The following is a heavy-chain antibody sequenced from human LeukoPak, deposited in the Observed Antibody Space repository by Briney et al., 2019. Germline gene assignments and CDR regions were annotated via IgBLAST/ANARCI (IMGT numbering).Heavy chain of an antibody. D-gene: IGHD6-19*01. CDR2: ISSSSYI. J-gene: IGHJ5*02. V-gene: IGHV3-21*05. CDR1: GFTFSSYS. Sequence: GGSLRLSCAASGFTFSSYSMNWVRQAPGKGLEWVSYISSSSYIYYADSVKGRFTISRDNAKNSLYLQMNSLRAEDTAVYYCARDTKTIAVPLSPWGQGTLVTVSS. CDR3: ARDTKTIAVPLSP.